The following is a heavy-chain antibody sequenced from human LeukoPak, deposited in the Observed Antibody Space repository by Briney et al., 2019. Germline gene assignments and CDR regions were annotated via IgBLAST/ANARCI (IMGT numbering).Heavy chain of an antibody. J-gene: IGHJ6*03. V-gene: IGHV4-34*01. D-gene: IGHD2/OR15-2a*01. CDR2: NNHSGST. Sequence: SETLTLTCAVYGGSFSAYYWSWIRQPTGKGLERIGENNHSGSTNYNPSLKSPATISAATSNSQFSLKLSSVPATTTAVSYWARATYKAMDGWSKGTSVTASS. CDR1: GGSFSAYY. CDR3: ARATYKAMDG.